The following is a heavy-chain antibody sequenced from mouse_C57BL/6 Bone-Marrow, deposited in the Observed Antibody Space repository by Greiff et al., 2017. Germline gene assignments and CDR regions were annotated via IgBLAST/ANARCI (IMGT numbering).Heavy chain of an antibody. CDR3: ARDDYDTAMDY. CDR1: GFTFSDYG. Sequence: EVQGVESGGGLVKPGGSLKLSCAASGFTFSDYGMHWVRQAPEKGLEWVAYISSGSSTIYYADTVKGRFTISRDKAKNTLFLQMTSLRSEDTAMYYCARDDYDTAMDYWGQGTSVTVSS. J-gene: IGHJ4*01. V-gene: IGHV5-17*01. D-gene: IGHD2-4*01. CDR2: ISSGSSTI.